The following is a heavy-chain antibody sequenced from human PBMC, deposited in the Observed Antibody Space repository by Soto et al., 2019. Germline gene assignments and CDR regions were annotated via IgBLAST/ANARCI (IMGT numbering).Heavy chain of an antibody. J-gene: IGHJ4*02. D-gene: IGHD3-9*01. CDR2: ISYDGSIE. CDR1: GFTFKNYA. CDR3: ARGLRDFDLRLPFGY. Sequence: QVQLVESGGGVVQPGRSLRLSCAVSGFTFKNYARHWVRQAPGKGLEWVAVISYDGSIEFYADSVKGRFPISRDDFKNTKFLQMGSLRVEDRAVYYFARGLRDFDLRLPFGYWGQGTLVTVSS. V-gene: IGHV3-30-3*01.